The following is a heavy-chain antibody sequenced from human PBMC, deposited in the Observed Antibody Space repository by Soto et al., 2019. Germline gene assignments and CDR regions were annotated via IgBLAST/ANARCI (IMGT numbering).Heavy chain of an antibody. J-gene: IGHJ5*02. D-gene: IGHD3-16*01. CDR1: GDSVSSTTAA. V-gene: IGHV6-1*01. CDR2: TYYRSKWYH. CDR3: GGGGFFAKNPGPGGRAPRVTAP. Sequence: SQTLSLTCAISGDSVSSTTAAWNWIRQSPSRGLEWLGRTYYRSKWYHDYAVSVKSRITINPDTSKNQFSLQLNSVTPEDTAVYYGGGGGFFAKNPGPGGRAPRVTAPWG.